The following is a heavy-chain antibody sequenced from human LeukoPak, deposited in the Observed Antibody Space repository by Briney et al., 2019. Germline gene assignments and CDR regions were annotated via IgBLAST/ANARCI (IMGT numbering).Heavy chain of an antibody. J-gene: IGHJ4*02. D-gene: IGHD4/OR15-4a*01. CDR1: GFTVSSNH. CDR2: IYSGGST. CDR3: ARSGLSRFDY. Sequence: GGSLRLSCAASGFTVSSNHMSWVRKAPGKGLEWVSVIYSGGSTYYADSVKGRFTISRDNSKNTLYLQMHSLRAEDTAVYYCARSGLSRFDYWGQGTLVTVSS. V-gene: IGHV3-53*01.